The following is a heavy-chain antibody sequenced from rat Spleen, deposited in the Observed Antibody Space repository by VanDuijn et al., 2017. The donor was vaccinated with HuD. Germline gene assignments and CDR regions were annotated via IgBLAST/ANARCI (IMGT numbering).Heavy chain of an antibody. CDR2: ISPSGSTT. CDR1: GFSLTSYH. D-gene: IGHD1-4*01. CDR3: ATAGSRVSRFAY. J-gene: IGHJ3*01. V-gene: IGHV5-19*01. Sequence: VQLKESGPGLVQPSQTLSLTCTVSGFSLTSYHVHWVRQPPGKGLEWVASISPSGSTTHYRDSVRGRFTIFRDMAKSTLYLQMDSLRSEDTATYYCATAGSRVSRFAYWGQGTLVTVSS.